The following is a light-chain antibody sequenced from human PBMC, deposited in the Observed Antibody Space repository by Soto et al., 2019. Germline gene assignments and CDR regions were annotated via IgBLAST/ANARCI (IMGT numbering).Light chain of an antibody. J-gene: IGKJ1*01. CDR3: QHYGTTPWT. CDR1: QSVCSNC. V-gene: IGKV3-20*01. CDR2: GAS. Sequence: ETVGTQSPGTLSLSPGEGATLSCRASQSVCSNCLAWYQQKPGQAPRLLIFGASSRATGIPDRFSGSGAGTNLTLTIRRLEPEDFSVYYCQHYGTTPWTFGQGTKVEIK.